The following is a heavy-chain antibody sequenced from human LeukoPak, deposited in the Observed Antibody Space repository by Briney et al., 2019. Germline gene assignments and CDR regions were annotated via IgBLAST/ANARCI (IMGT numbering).Heavy chain of an antibody. J-gene: IGHJ6*02. Sequence: SVKVSCKASGGTFSSYAISWVRQAPGQGLEWMGRIIPIFGIANYAQKFQGRVTITADKSTSTAYVELSSLRSEDTAVYYCARGRDGCSGGSCYSAGYYYGMDVWGQGTTVTVSS. CDR3: ARGRDGCSGGSCYSAGYYYGMDV. D-gene: IGHD2-15*01. V-gene: IGHV1-69*04. CDR1: GGTFSSYA. CDR2: IIPIFGIA.